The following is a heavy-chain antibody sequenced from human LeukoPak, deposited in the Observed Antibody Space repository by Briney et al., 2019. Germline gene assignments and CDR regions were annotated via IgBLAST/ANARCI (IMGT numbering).Heavy chain of an antibody. CDR3: ARDVRIVGATTGFDY. J-gene: IGHJ4*02. CDR2: IIPILGIA. D-gene: IGHD1-26*01. V-gene: IGHV1-69*04. CDR1: GGTFSSYA. Sequence: SLKVSCKASGGTFSSYAISWVRQDPGQGLEWMGRIIPILGIANYAQKFQGRVTITADKSTSTAYMELSSLRSEDTAVYCCARDVRIVGATTGFDYWGQGTLVTVSS.